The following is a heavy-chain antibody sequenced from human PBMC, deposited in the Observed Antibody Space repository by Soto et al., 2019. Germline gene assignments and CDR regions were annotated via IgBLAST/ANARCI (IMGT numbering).Heavy chain of an antibody. J-gene: IGHJ4*02. CDR1: GFNFSDYY. Sequence: QVQLVESGGGLVKPGGSLRLSCAASGFNFSDYYISWIRQAPGKGLEWISYISSSGSTMNYADSVKGRFTISRDNANNFLYLQMKILRAEDTAVYYCARDFFDFWSASLYDFDYWGQGTLVTVSS. CDR2: ISSSGSTM. CDR3: ARDFFDFWSASLYDFDY. V-gene: IGHV3-11*01. D-gene: IGHD3-3*01.